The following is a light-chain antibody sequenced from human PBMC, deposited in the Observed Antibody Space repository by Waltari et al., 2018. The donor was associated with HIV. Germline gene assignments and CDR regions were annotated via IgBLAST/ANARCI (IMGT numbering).Light chain of an antibody. Sequence: QSALTQPASVSGSPGQSITISCAGTTSDIGIFDSVSWYQQHPGRAPQLMIFEVYSRPSGVSSRFSGSKSGNTASLTISGLQAEDEANYYCCSYTAIHTLIFGGGTKLTVL. J-gene: IGLJ2*01. V-gene: IGLV2-14*01. CDR3: CSYTAIHTLI. CDR2: EVY. CDR1: TSDIGIFDS.